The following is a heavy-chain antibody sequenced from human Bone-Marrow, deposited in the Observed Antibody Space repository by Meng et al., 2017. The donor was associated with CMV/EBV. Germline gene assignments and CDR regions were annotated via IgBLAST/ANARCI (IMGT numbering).Heavy chain of an antibody. J-gene: IGHJ4*02. D-gene: IGHD1-26*01. Sequence: GRSLRLSCAASGFTFSSYGMHWVRQAPGKGLEWVAFIRYDGSNKYYADSVKGRFTISRDNSKNTLYPQMNSLRAEDTAVYYYASRGATGTTYWGQGTLVTVSS. CDR3: ASRGATGTTY. V-gene: IGHV3-30*02. CDR2: IRYDGSNK. CDR1: GFTFSSYG.